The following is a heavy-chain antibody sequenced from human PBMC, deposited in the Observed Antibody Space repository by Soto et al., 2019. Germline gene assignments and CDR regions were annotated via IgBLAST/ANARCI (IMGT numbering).Heavy chain of an antibody. CDR2: IWYDGSNK. V-gene: IGHV3-33*06. CDR3: EKDLPLYGGALAY. Sequence: PGGSLRLSCAASGFTFSSYGMHWVRQAPGKGLEWVAVIWYDGSNKYYADSVKGRFTISRDNSRNTLYLQMNTLTTEDTAVDYCEKDLPLYGGALAYGGQGTPVPVSP. D-gene: IGHD3-16*01. CDR1: GFTFSSYG. J-gene: IGHJ4*02.